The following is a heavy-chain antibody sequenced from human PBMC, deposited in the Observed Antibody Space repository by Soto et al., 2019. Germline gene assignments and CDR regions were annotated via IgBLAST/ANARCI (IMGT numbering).Heavy chain of an antibody. Sequence: GGSMRLSCAASGFTFRSYGMHWVRKAPGKGLEWVAVISYDGSNKYYADSVKGRFTISRDNSKNTLYLQTNSLRAKDTAVYYCAKDLHINSHLQSYYDILTGSYSPHYYYGMDVWGQGTTVTVSS. CDR3: AKDLHINSHLQSYYDILTGSYSPHYYYGMDV. CDR2: ISYDGSNK. D-gene: IGHD3-9*01. V-gene: IGHV3-30*18. J-gene: IGHJ6*02. CDR1: GFTFRSYG.